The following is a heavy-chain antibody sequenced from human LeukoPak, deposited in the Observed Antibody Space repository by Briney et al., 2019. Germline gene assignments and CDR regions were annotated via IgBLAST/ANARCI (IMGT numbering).Heavy chain of an antibody. CDR3: ARAKPTVPGLLDY. V-gene: IGHV3-7*01. J-gene: IGHJ4*02. CDR1: GFTFSSYW. D-gene: IGHD2-2*01. CDR2: IKQDGSEK. Sequence: GGSLRLSCAASGFTFSSYWMSWVRQAPGKGLEWVANIKQDGSEKCYVDSVKGRFTISRDNAKNSLYLQMNSLRAEDTAVYYCARAKPTVPGLLDYWGQGTLVTVSS.